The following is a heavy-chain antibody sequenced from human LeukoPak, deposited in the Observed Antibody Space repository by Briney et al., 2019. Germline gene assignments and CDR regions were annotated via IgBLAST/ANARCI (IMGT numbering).Heavy chain of an antibody. V-gene: IGHV4-38-2*01. Sequence: SETLSLTCAVSGYSISSGYYWGWIRQPPGKGLEWIGSIYHSGSTYYNPSLKSRVTISVDTSKNQFSLKLSSVTAADTAVYYCASPGRGWDWGQGTLVTVSS. CDR2: IYHSGST. CDR3: ASPGRGWD. J-gene: IGHJ4*02. CDR1: GYSISSGYY. D-gene: IGHD1-26*01.